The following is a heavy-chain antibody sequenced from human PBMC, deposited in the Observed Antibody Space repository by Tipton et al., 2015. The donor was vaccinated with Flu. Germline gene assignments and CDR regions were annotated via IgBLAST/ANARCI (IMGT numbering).Heavy chain of an antibody. J-gene: IGHJ4*02. CDR2: IYPSGTT. CDR1: GGSIRSTNYF. CDR3: ARLSYYDVDLKNFYFDY. D-gene: IGHD3-10*02. V-gene: IGHV4-39*01. Sequence: TLSLTCTDSGGSIRSTNYFCAWIRQPPGKGLELIGSIYPSGTTYYNPSLKSRVTISVDTSKSQFSLKVRSVTAADTAVYYCARLSYYDVDLKNFYFDYWGQGAQVTVSS.